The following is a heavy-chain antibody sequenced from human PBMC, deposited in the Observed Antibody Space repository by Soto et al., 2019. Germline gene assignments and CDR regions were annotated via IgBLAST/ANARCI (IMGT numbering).Heavy chain of an antibody. V-gene: IGHV1-3*01. CDR3: ARDEWYYDILTGYYPIPSLDY. Sequence: ASVKVSCKASGYTFTSYAMHWVRQAPGQRLEWMGWINAGNGNTKYSQKFQGRVTITRDTSASTAYIELSSLRSEDTAVYYCARDEWYYDILTGYYPIPSLDYWGQGTLVTVSS. CDR2: INAGNGNT. CDR1: GYTFTSYA. J-gene: IGHJ4*02. D-gene: IGHD3-9*01.